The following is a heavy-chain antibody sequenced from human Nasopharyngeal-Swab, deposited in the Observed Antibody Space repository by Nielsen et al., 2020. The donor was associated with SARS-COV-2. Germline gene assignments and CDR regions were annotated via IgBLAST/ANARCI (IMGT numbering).Heavy chain of an antibody. CDR3: ARHGVAEDY. J-gene: IGHJ4*02. CDR1: DYIFTRYH. D-gene: IGHD3-3*01. CDR2: IGAYNGNT. V-gene: IGHV1-18*01. Sequence: ASVQVSCKASDYIFTRYHISWVRHARPQGVERLGWIGAYNGNTNYAQKFQDRVTMTTDTSTSTVYMELRSLRSDDTAVYYCARHGVAEDYWGQGTLVTVSS.